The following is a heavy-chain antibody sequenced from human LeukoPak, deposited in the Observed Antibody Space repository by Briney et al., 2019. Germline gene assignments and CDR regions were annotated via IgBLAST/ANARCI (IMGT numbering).Heavy chain of an antibody. J-gene: IGHJ4*02. V-gene: IGHV3-23*01. D-gene: IGHD5-18*01. Sequence: GGSLRLSCAASGFTFSSYAMSWVRQAPGKGLEWVSAISGSGGSTYYADSVKGRFTISRDNSKNTLYLQMNSLRAEDTAVYYCARDIRVTVSSPDYWGQGTLVTVSS. CDR3: ARDIRVTVSSPDY. CDR1: GFTFSSYA. CDR2: ISGSGGST.